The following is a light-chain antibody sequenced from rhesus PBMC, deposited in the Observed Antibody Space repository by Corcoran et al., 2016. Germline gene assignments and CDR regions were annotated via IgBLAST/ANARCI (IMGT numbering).Light chain of an antibody. Sequence: DIHLTQSPSSLSASVGDKVTITCRASQGISNALAWYQQKPGIAPKLLFYAASNLQSGVPSRFSGSGSGTDFTLTIRSLQSEDFATYYCQQYSSRPYSFGQGTKVEIK. CDR1: QGISNA. CDR3: QQYSSRPYS. CDR2: AAS. J-gene: IGKJ2*01. V-gene: IGKV1-33*02.